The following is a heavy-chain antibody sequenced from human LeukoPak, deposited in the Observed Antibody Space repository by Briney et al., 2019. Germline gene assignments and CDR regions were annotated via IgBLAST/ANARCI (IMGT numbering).Heavy chain of an antibody. D-gene: IGHD3-22*01. V-gene: IGHV3-30*03. CDR3: AREEYSSDTTFDY. CDR2: ISYDGSNK. Sequence: GGSPRLSCAASGFTFSSYGMHWVRQAPGKGLEWVAVISYDGSNKYYADSVKGRFTISRDNSKNTLYLQMNSLRAEDTAVYYCAREEYSSDTTFDYWGQGTLVTVSS. CDR1: GFTFSSYG. J-gene: IGHJ4*02.